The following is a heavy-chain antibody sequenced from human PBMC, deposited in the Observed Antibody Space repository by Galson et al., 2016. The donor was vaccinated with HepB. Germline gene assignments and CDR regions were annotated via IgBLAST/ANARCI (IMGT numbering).Heavy chain of an antibody. Sequence: QSGAEVKKPGASVKVSCKASGYTFTNYGFSWVRQAPGQGLEWMGWFSTYNGNTDYAQKFQGRVTMTTDTSTSTAYMELRSLRSDDTAVYYCARSFYYDSSGSIPYYFDYWGQGTLVTVSS. CDR3: ARSFYYDSSGSIPYYFDY. CDR1: GYTFTNYG. V-gene: IGHV1-18*04. CDR2: FSTYNGNT. D-gene: IGHD3-22*01. J-gene: IGHJ4*02.